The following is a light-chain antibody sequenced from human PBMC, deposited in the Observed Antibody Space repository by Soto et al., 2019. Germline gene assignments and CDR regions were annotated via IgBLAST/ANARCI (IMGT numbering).Light chain of an antibody. Sequence: DIQMTQSPSTLSASVGDRVTITCRASQSISSWLVWYQQKPGKAPKLLIYKASSLESGVPSRFSGSGSGTEFTLTISSLQPDDFATYYCQHYNTYPWTFGQGTKVEIK. CDR3: QHYNTYPWT. CDR1: QSISSW. V-gene: IGKV1-5*03. CDR2: KAS. J-gene: IGKJ1*01.